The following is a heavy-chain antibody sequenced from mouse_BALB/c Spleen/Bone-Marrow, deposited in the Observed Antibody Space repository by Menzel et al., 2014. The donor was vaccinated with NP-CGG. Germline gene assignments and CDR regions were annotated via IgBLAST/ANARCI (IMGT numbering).Heavy chain of an antibody. CDR3: ARSPGEVNY. D-gene: IGHD1-3*01. Sequence: DVQLQESGAELVKPGASAKLSCTASGFNIKDAYMHWVKQRPAQGLEWIGRIAPANGNTEYDPKFLDKATITADTSSNTAYLQLSSLTSEDTAVYYCARSPGEVNYWGQGTLVTVSA. J-gene: IGHJ3*01. V-gene: IGHV14-3*02. CDR1: GFNIKDAY. CDR2: IAPANGNT.